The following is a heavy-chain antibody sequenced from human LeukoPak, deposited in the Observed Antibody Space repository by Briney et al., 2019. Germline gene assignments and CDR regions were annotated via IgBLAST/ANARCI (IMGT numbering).Heavy chain of an antibody. Sequence: GGSLRLSCAASGFTFSSYEMNWVRQAPGKGLEWVSYISSSGSTIYYADSVKGRFTISRDNAKNSLYLQMNSLRAEDTAVYYCARARDFWSGYYPFDYWGQGTLVTVSS. V-gene: IGHV3-48*03. J-gene: IGHJ4*02. CDR2: ISSSGSTI. D-gene: IGHD3-3*01. CDR3: ARARDFWSGYYPFDY. CDR1: GFTFSSYE.